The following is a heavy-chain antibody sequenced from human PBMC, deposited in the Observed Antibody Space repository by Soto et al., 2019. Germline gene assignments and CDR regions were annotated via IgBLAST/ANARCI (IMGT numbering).Heavy chain of an antibody. CDR1: GGTFSSYT. Sequence: QVQLVQCWAEVKKPGSSVKVSCKASGGTFSSYTISWVRQAPGQGLEWMGRIIPILGIANYAQKFQGRVTITADKSTSTAYRELSSLRSEDTAVYYCAASSSSGKGPGQRYYWGQGTLVTVSS. CDR2: IIPILGIA. J-gene: IGHJ4*02. D-gene: IGHD6-6*01. V-gene: IGHV1-69*02. CDR3: AASSSSGKGPGQRYY.